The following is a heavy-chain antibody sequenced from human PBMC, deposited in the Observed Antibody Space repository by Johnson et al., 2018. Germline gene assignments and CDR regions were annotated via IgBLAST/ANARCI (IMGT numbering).Heavy chain of an antibody. CDR2: IIPVFKTK. CDR3: GREKDTTFAVEHWFDP. CDR1: GGTFNNYG. Sequence: QVQLGESGAEAKKPGSSVKVSCETSGGTFNNYGISWVRLAPGHGLAWMGGIIPVFKTKDDSRRFQARVTITVDESTNTVFMELNNGPSADTAVYYCGREKDTTFAVEHWFDPWGQGTLVTVSS. D-gene: IGHD3-3*01. J-gene: IGHJ5*02. V-gene: IGHV1-69*01.